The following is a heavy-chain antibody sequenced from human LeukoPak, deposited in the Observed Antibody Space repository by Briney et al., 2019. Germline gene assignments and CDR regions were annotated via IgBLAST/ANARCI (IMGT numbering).Heavy chain of an antibody. D-gene: IGHD3-3*02. V-gene: IGHV3-49*03. Sequence: GGSLRLSCTASGFTFGDYAMSWFRQAPGKGLEWVGFIRSKAYGGTTEYAASVKGRFTISRDDSKSIAYLQMNSLKTEDTAVYYCTIPTFLEWLSPREKTALKYYYYGMDVWGQGTTVTVSS. CDR1: GFTFGDYA. CDR3: TIPTFLEWLSPREKTALKYYYYGMDV. J-gene: IGHJ6*02. CDR2: IRSKAYGGTT.